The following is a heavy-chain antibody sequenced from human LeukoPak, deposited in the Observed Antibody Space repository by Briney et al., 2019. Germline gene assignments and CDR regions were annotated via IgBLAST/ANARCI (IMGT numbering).Heavy chain of an antibody. V-gene: IGHV3-23*01. CDR3: AKGAKYSGSSVDYFYMDV. J-gene: IGHJ6*03. D-gene: IGHD1-26*01. CDR2: ISGSGDNT. CDR1: GFSFSTHA. Sequence: GGSLRLSCAASGFSFSTHAMGWVRQAPGKGLEWISVISGSGDNTYQADSVKGRFIISRDNSNNTLSVQMNSLRAEDTAVYYCAKGAKYSGSSVDYFYMDVWAKGTTVTVSS.